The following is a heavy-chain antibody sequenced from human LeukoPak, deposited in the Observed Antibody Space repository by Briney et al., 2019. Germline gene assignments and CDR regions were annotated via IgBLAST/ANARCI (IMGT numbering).Heavy chain of an antibody. V-gene: IGHV3-30*04. CDR1: GFTFSSYA. CDR2: ISYDGSNK. D-gene: IGHD3-22*01. J-gene: IGHJ4*02. CDR3: ARDRYPDDSSGYL. Sequence: GGSLRLSCAASGFTFSSYAMHWVRQAPGKGLEWVAVISYDGSNKYYADSVEGRFTISRDNSKNTLYLQMNSLRAEDTAVYYCARDRYPDDSSGYLWGQGTLVTVSS.